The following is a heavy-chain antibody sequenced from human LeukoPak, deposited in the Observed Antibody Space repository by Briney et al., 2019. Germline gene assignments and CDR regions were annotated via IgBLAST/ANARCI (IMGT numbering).Heavy chain of an antibody. CDR2: INHSGST. V-gene: IGHV4-34*01. Sequence: SETLSLTCAVYGGSFSGYYWSWIRQPPGKGLEWIGEINHSGSTNYNPSLKSRVTISVDTSRNQFSLKLSSVTAADTAVYYCARRGIVVVPAAIRYYYYYYMDVWGKGTTVTISS. D-gene: IGHD2-2*01. CDR1: GGSFSGYY. J-gene: IGHJ6*03. CDR3: ARRGIVVVPAAIRYYYYYYMDV.